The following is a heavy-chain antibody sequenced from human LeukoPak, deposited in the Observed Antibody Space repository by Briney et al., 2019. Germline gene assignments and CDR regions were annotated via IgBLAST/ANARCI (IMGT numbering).Heavy chain of an antibody. CDR1: GFTFSSYG. Sequence: GGSLRLSCAASGFTFSSYGMHWVRQAPGKGLEWVAVISYDGSNKYYADSVKGRFTISRDNSKNTLYLQMNSLRAEDTAVYYCAKVKYCSSTSCYTDRGYYYYYGMDVWGQGTTVTVSS. D-gene: IGHD2-2*02. J-gene: IGHJ6*02. CDR2: ISYDGSNK. V-gene: IGHV3-30*18. CDR3: AKVKYCSSTSCYTDRGYYYYYGMDV.